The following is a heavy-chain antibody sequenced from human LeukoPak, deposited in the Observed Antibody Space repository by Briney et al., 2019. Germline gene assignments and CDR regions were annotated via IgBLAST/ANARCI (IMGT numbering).Heavy chain of an antibody. CDR2: IKEDGSLK. CDR1: GYSISSGDY. CDR3: VRDWAPASMQAAPFDC. J-gene: IGHJ4*02. V-gene: IGHV3-7*01. D-gene: IGHD2/OR15-2a*01. Sequence: ETLSLTCTVSGYSISSGDYWGWIRQPPGKGPEWVANIKEDGSLKNYVDSVEGRFTVSRDNAKNTLYLQMNSLRLEDTAVYYCVRDWAPASMQAAPFDCWGQGTLVTVSS.